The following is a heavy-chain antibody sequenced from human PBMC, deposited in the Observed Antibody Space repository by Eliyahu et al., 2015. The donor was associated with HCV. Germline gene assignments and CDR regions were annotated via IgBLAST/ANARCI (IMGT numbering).Heavy chain of an antibody. CDR1: GFXFSSYG. CDR3: ARDREYYDALTGRYGMDV. J-gene: IGHJ6*02. CDR2: IWFDGSEK. Sequence: QVQLLESGGGVVQPGRSLRLXCAASGFXFSSYGRHWVRQAPGKGLEWVAVIWFDGSEKYYADSVNGRFTISRDNSKNTLYLQMNSLRVEDTAVYYCARDREYYDALTGRYGMDVWGHGTTVTVSS. V-gene: IGHV3-33*01. D-gene: IGHD3-9*01.